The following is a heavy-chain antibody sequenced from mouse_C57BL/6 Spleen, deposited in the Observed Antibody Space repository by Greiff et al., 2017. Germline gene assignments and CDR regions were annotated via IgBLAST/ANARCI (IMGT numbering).Heavy chain of an antibody. CDR3: TTGRGYFDY. Sequence: EVQLVESGAELVRPGASVKLSCTASGFNIKDDYMHWVKQRPEQGLEWIGWIDPENGDTEYASKFQGKATITADTSSNTAYLQLSSLTSEDTAVYYCTTGRGYFDYWGQGTTLTVSS. CDR1: GFNIKDDY. D-gene: IGHD4-1*01. CDR2: IDPENGDT. J-gene: IGHJ2*01. V-gene: IGHV14-4*01.